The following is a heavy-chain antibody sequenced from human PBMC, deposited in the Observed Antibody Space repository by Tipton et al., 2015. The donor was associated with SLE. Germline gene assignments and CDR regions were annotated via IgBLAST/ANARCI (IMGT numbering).Heavy chain of an antibody. V-gene: IGHV4-59*01. Sequence: GLVKPSETLSLTCTVSGGSISSYYWSWIRQPPGKGLEWIGYIYYSGSTNYNPSLKSRVTISVDTSKNQFSLKLSSVTAADTAVYYCARDGCSSTSCYGTYAFDIWGQGTMVTVSS. CDR3: ARDGCSSTSCYGTYAFDI. D-gene: IGHD2-2*01. CDR2: IYYSGST. CDR1: GGSISSYY. J-gene: IGHJ3*02.